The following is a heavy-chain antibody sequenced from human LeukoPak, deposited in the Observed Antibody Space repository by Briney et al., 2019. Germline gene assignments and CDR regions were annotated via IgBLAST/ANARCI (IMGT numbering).Heavy chain of an antibody. CDR2: IIPMFGTA. J-gene: IGHJ3*02. Sequence: GASVKVSCKASGYTFTGYYMHWVRQAPGQGLEWMGGIIPMFGTANYAQKFQGRITITADESTSIVYMELNSLRSEDTAVYYCARDIWGQGTMVTVSS. CDR1: GYTFTGYY. V-gene: IGHV1-69*13. CDR3: ARDI.